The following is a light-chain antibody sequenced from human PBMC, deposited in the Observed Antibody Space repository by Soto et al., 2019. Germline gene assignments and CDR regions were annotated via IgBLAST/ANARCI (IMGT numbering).Light chain of an antibody. Sequence: QSAVTQPPSASGTPGQRVTISCSGSTSNIARNTVNWYQQLPGTAPKLLVYNNNQRPSGVPDRFSGSKSGTSASLAISGLQSEDGADYYGAAGDDTLNVYVFGTGTKVTVL. CDR1: TSNIARNT. CDR2: NNN. J-gene: IGLJ1*01. CDR3: AAGDDTLNVYV. V-gene: IGLV1-44*01.